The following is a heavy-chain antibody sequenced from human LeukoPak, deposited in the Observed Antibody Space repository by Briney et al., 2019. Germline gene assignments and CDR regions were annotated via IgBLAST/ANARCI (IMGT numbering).Heavy chain of an antibody. Sequence: SETLSLTCTVSGGSMSSGTYYWSWIRQPAGKGLEWIGRMYTGGTTNYNPSLKSRVTISLDTSKNQFSLKLNSVTVADTAVYYCARDEGGSSSSVVKYFQHWGQGTLVTVSS. CDR1: GGSMSSGTYY. V-gene: IGHV4-61*02. D-gene: IGHD6-6*01. CDR3: ARDEGGSSSSVVKYFQH. CDR2: MYTGGTT. J-gene: IGHJ1*01.